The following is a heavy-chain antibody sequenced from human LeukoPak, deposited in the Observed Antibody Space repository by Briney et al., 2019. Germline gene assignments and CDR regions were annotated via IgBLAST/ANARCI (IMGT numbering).Heavy chain of an antibody. V-gene: IGHV4-39*01. D-gene: IGHD2-15*01. CDR1: GGSISSYKYY. CDR2: VYYTAST. CDR3: MKHVGGSDEFDY. Sequence: PSETLSLTCTVSGGSISSYKYYWGWIPQPPGKGPEWFVTVYYTASTNYNPSLKRRVTISVDTSKNQFSLKQNSVTAADTAVYYCMKHVGGSDEFDYWGQGTLVTVSS. J-gene: IGHJ4*02.